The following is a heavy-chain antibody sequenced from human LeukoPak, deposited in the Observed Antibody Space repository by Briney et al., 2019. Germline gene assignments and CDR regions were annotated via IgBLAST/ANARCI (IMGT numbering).Heavy chain of an antibody. CDR3: ARDLKGFNL. Sequence: GGSRRLSCEASGFYFSAYLMSWVRQAPGKGLEWVANIKQDGSQDFYLDSVKGRFTISRDNGNNSLYLHMTRLRVEDTAVYYCARDLKGFNLWGQGALVTVSS. CDR2: IKQDGSQD. J-gene: IGHJ5*02. CDR1: GFYFSAYL. V-gene: IGHV3-7*04.